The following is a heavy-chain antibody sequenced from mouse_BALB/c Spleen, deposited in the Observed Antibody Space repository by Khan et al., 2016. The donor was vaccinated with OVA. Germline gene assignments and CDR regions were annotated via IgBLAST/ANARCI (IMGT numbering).Heavy chain of an antibody. V-gene: IGHV1-20*02. CDR2: INPHIGET. Sequence: VQLKQSGLELVKPGASVKISCKASGYSFTGYFMNWVMQSHGKSLEWIGRINPHIGETFYNQKFKGKATLTVDESSSTVHMELRSLASEDSAVYYCARKNGSDFDYWGQGTTLTVSS. CDR3: ARKNGSDFDY. J-gene: IGHJ2*01. CDR1: GYSFTGYF. D-gene: IGHD1-1*01.